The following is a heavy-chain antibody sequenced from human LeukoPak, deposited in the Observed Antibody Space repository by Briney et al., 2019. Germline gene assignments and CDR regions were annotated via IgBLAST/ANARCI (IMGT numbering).Heavy chain of an antibody. J-gene: IGHJ4*02. Sequence: GGSLRLSCAASGFTFSSYAMHWVRQAPGKGLEWVAVISYDGSNKYYADSVKGRFTISRDNAKNSLYLQMNSLRAEDTAVYYCARDPDYYGAIYWGQGTLVTVSS. V-gene: IGHV3-30-3*01. CDR3: ARDPDYYGAIY. CDR1: GFTFSSYA. CDR2: ISYDGSNK. D-gene: IGHD4-17*01.